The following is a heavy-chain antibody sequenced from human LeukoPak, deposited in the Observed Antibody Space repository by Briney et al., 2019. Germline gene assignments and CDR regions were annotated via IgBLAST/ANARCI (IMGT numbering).Heavy chain of an antibody. CDR3: AKVGPGRASNIVVVGVAVFDY. V-gene: IGHV3-23*01. D-gene: IGHD2-15*01. J-gene: IGHJ4*02. CDR2: TSGSSDNT. CDR1: GFTFSSYA. Sequence: GGSLRHSCAASGFTFSSYAMSWVRKAPGKGLEWVAATSGSSDNTFYADSVQGRFTISRDNFKDTLFLQMSNLRAEDTAVYYCAKVGPGRASNIVVVGVAVFDYWGQGTLVAVSS.